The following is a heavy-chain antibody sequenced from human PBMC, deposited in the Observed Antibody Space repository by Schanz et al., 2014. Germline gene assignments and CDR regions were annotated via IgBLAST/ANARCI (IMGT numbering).Heavy chain of an antibody. D-gene: IGHD3-10*01. Sequence: EVQLLDSGGGLVQPGGSLRLSCAASGFTFSTYAMSWVRQAPGKGLEWVSVIYSGIGAYYADSVKDRFTVSRDNSKNTLYLQMNSLRAEDTAVYYCARANYRRKINFDYWGRGTLVTVSS. CDR3: ARANYRRKINFDY. CDR2: IYSGIGA. CDR1: GFTFSTYA. V-gene: IGHV3-23*03. J-gene: IGHJ4*02.